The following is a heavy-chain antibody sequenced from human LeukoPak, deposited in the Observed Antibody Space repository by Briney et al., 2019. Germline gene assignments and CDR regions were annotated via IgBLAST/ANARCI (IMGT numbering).Heavy chain of an antibody. CDR3: ATDLFMVRGVIISSTDNWFDP. CDR1: GYTLTELS. Sequence: ASVKVSCKVSGYTLTELSMHWVRQAPGKGLEWMGGFDPEDGETIYAQKFQGRVTMTEDTSTDTAYMELSSLRSEDTAVYYCATDLFMVRGVIISSTDNWFDPWGQGTLVTVSS. CDR2: FDPEDGET. D-gene: IGHD3-10*01. V-gene: IGHV1-24*01. J-gene: IGHJ5*02.